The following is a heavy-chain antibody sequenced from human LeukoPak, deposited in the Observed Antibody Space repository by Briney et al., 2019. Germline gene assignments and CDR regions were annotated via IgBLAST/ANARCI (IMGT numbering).Heavy chain of an antibody. Sequence: PSETLSLTCAVYGGSFSGYYWSWIRQPPGEGLEWIGEINHSGSTNYNPSLKSRVTISVDTSKNQFSLKLSSVTAADTAVYYCARARRYYYGSGSYYRNPNDAFDIWGQGTMVTVSS. D-gene: IGHD3-10*01. CDR3: ARARRYYYGSGSYYRNPNDAFDI. V-gene: IGHV4-34*01. CDR1: GGSFSGYY. J-gene: IGHJ3*02. CDR2: INHSGST.